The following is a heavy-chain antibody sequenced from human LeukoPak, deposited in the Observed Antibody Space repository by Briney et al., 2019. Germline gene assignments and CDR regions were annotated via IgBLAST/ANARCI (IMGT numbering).Heavy chain of an antibody. CDR2: IKEDGSDT. V-gene: IGHV3-7*01. Sequence: GGSLRLSCVASGFTFNKAWMSWVRQAPGKGLEWVANIKEDGSDTHYVDSVKGRFTISRDNAKNSLYLQMTSLRAEDTAVYFCGRINYGDYAWGQGTLVTVSS. CDR1: GFTFNKAW. CDR3: GRINYGDYA. D-gene: IGHD4-17*01. J-gene: IGHJ5*02.